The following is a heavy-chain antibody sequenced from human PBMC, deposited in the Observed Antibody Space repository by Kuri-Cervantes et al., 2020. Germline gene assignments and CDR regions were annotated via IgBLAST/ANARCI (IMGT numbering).Heavy chain of an antibody. CDR3: AKDFSGSYYGMYYFDY. CDR2: ISSDGSNR. D-gene: IGHD1-26*01. Sequence: GGSLRLSCAAPGFTFSRYAIHWIRQAPGKGLEWVADISSDGSNRYYADSVKGRFTISRDNSKKTVYLQMNSLRAEDTAVYYCAKDFSGSYYGMYYFDYWGQGTLVTVSS. V-gene: IGHV3-30-3*01. J-gene: IGHJ4*02. CDR1: GFTFSRYA.